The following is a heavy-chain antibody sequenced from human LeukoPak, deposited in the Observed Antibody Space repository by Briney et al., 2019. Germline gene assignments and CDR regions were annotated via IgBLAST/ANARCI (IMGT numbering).Heavy chain of an antibody. V-gene: IGHV4-4*07. CDR2: IFPSGST. CDR1: GDSISSYY. J-gene: IGHJ4*02. D-gene: IGHD1-26*01. Sequence: NPSETLSLTCTVSGDSISSYYWSWNRQPAGKGLEWIGRIFPSGSTNYNPSLKSRVTMSVDTSKNQFSLKLSSATAADTAVYYCARGISGNYQEFDHWGQGTLVTVSS. CDR3: ARGISGNYQEFDH.